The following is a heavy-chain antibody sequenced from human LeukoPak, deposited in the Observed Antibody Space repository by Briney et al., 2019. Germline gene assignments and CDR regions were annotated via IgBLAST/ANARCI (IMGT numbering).Heavy chain of an antibody. D-gene: IGHD4-17*01. CDR2: ISGSGGST. J-gene: IGHJ4*02. CDR1: GFNFSSYG. CDR3: YGGYNNLYFDY. V-gene: IGHV3-23*01. Sequence: PGGSLRLSCTASGFNFSSYGMSWVRQAPGKGLEWVSAISGSGGSTYYADSVKGRFTISSDNSKNTLYLQMNSLGAEDTDADYYYGGYNNLYFDYWGQGTPVSVSS.